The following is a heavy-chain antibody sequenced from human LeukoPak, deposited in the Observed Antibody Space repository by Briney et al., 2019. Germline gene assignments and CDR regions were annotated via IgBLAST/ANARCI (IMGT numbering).Heavy chain of an antibody. D-gene: IGHD6-19*01. CDR1: GFTFSSYA. Sequence: GGSLRLSCAASGFTFSSYAMHWVRQAPGKGLEYVSAISSNGGSTYYANSVKGRFTISRDNSKNTLYLQMGSLRAEDMAVYYCARGMDSSGLRDYWGQGTLVTVSS. J-gene: IGHJ4*02. CDR2: ISSNGGST. V-gene: IGHV3-64*01. CDR3: ARGMDSSGLRDY.